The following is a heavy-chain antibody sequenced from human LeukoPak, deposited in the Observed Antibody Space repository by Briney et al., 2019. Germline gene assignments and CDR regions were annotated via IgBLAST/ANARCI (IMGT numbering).Heavy chain of an antibody. CDR2: IYHSGST. Sequence: PSETLSLTCAVSGGSISSSNWWSWVRQPPGKGLEWIGEIYHSGSTNYNPSLKSRVTISVDKSKNQFSLKLSSVTAADTAVYYCARWYYDSSGYYYFDYWGQGSLVTVSS. CDR1: GGSISSSNW. V-gene: IGHV4-4*02. D-gene: IGHD3-22*01. CDR3: ARWYYDSSGYYYFDY. J-gene: IGHJ4*02.